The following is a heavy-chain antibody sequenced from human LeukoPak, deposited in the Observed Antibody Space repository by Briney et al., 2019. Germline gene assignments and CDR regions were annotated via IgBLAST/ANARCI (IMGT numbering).Heavy chain of an antibody. D-gene: IGHD5-12*01. CDR3: TTDPVDIVATIDY. CDR1: EFTFSNAW. V-gene: IGHV3-15*01. J-gene: IGHJ4*02. Sequence: GGSLRLSCAASEFTFSNAWMSWVRQAPGKGLEWVGRIKSKTVGGTTDYAAPVKGRFTISRDDSKNTLYLQMNSLKTEDTAVYYCTTDPVDIVATIDYWGQGTLVTVSS. CDR2: IKSKTVGGTT.